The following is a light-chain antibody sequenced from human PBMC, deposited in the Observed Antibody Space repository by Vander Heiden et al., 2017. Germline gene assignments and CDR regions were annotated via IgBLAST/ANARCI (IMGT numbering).Light chain of an antibody. CDR3: QQVNSFPFT. CDR1: QGISSY. J-gene: IGKJ3*01. V-gene: IGKV1-9*01. CDR2: AAS. Sequence: DIQLTQSPSFLSASVGDRVTITCRASQGISSYLAWYQQKPGKAPKLLIYAASTLQSGVPSRFSGSGSGTEFTVTITSLRPEDVATYYCQQVNSFPFTFGHGTKVYIK.